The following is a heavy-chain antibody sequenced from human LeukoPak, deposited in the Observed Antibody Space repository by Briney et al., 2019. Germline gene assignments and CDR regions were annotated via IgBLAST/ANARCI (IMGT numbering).Heavy chain of an antibody. CDR1: GFTVSSNY. D-gene: IGHD3-22*01. Sequence: GGSLRLSCAASGFTVSSNYMSWVRQAPGKGLEWVSFIYSGGNTYYADSVEGRFTISRDNSKNTLYLQMNSLRAEDTAVYYCARDHRPLNYYDTSGGFDVWGQGTMVTVSS. V-gene: IGHV3-66*01. J-gene: IGHJ3*01. CDR3: ARDHRPLNYYDTSGGFDV. CDR2: IYSGGNT.